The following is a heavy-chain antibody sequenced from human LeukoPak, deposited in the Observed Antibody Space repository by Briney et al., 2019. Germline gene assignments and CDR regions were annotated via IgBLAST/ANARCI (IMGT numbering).Heavy chain of an antibody. V-gene: IGHV4-39*07. Sequence: SETLSLTCTVSGGSISSSSYYWGWIRQPPGTGLEWIGSIYYSGSTYYNPSLKSRVTISVDTSKNQFSLKLSSVTAADTAVYYCARAGSRYSYGFRPDYWGQGTLVTVSS. CDR1: GGSISSSSYY. J-gene: IGHJ4*02. D-gene: IGHD5-18*01. CDR2: IYYSGST. CDR3: ARAGSRYSYGFRPDY.